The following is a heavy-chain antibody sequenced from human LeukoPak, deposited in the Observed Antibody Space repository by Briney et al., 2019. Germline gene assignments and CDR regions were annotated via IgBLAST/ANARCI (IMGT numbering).Heavy chain of an antibody. D-gene: IGHD5-12*01. CDR1: GFTFSDYY. J-gene: IGHJ4*02. CDR3: ATLGSVDY. CDR2: IYHSGST. V-gene: IGHV4-30-2*01. Sequence: LRLSCAASGFTFSDYYMSWIRQPPGKGLEWIGYIYHSGSTYYNPSLKSRVTISVDRSKNQFSLKLSSVTAADTAVYYCATLGSVDYWGQGTLVTVSS.